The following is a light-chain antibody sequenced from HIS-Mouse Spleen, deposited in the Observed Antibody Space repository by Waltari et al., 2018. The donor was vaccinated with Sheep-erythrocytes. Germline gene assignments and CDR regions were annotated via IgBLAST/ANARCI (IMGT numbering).Light chain of an antibody. V-gene: IGKV1-27*01. CDR2: AAS. CDR3: QKYNSAPWT. J-gene: IGKJ1*01. CDR1: QGISNY. Sequence: DIKITQSPSSLSAPVGDRVTFTCRASQGISNYLAWYQQKPGKVPKLLIYAASTLQSGVPSRFSGSGSGTDFTLTISSLQPEDVATYYCQKYNSAPWTFGQGTKVEIK.